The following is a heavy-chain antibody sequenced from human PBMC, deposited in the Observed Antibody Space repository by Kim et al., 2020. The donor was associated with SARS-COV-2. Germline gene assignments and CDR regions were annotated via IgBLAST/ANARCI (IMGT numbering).Heavy chain of an antibody. CDR2: IWFDGSNK. V-gene: IGHV3-33*01. D-gene: IGHD2-15*01. CDR1: GFTFSSYG. J-gene: IGHJ5*02. Sequence: GGSLRLSCVASGFTFSSYGMHWVRQPPGKGLEWVSVIWFDGSNKYYADSVKGRFTISRDNSKNTVYLQMNSLRVEDTAVYYCARDPHCSGGSCRPIWFDPWGQGTLVTVSS. CDR3: ARDPHCSGGSCRPIWFDP.